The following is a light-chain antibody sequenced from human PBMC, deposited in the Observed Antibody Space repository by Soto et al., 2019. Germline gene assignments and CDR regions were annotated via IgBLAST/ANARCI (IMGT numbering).Light chain of an antibody. J-gene: IGLJ3*02. Sequence: QSVLTQPPSASETPGQGVTISCSGSSSNIGKNPVHWYQHLPGTAPKLLIYNNDQRPSGVPDRFSASKSGSSASLAISGLRSDDEADYYCSTWDDSLNGLWVFGGGTKLTVL. CDR1: SSNIGKNP. CDR3: STWDDSLNGLWV. V-gene: IGLV1-44*01. CDR2: NND.